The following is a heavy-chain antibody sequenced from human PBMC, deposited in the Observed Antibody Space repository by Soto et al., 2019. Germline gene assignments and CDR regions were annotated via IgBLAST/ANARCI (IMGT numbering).Heavy chain of an antibody. D-gene: IGHD1-26*01. CDR2: IYPGGVNI. Sequence: ASVKVSCKAIGYSFTSHYMHWVRQAPGQGLEWMGTIYPGGVNIGYAQKFKGRVTMTKDTSTSTVYMELNSLTSEDTAVYYCAREQSGHDLVWWFDHWGQGTLVTV. J-gene: IGHJ5*02. CDR3: AREQSGHDLVWWFDH. V-gene: IGHV1-46*03. CDR1: GYSFTSHY.